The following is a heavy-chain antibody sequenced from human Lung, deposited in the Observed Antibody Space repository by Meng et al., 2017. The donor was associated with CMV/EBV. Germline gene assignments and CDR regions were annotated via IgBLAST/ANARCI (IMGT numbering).Heavy chain of an antibody. D-gene: IGHD3-10*01. CDR3: ARQVGYGLGSYPRIYYNRCGNDV. Sequence: SCAASGFTFSGYTMDWVRQAPGKGLEWVSSISYTSEYISYADSVKGRFTISRDNAKSTLYLQMNNLRVEDTAVYYCARQVGYGLGSYPRIYYNRCGNDVXGQGXTVTVSS. V-gene: IGHV3-21*01. J-gene: IGHJ6*02. CDR2: ISYTSEYI. CDR1: GFTFSGYT.